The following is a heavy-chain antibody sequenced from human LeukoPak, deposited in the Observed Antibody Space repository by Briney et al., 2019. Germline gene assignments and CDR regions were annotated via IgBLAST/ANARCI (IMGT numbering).Heavy chain of an antibody. J-gene: IGHJ4*02. CDR1: GYSIGSGYY. CDR2: IYYSGST. V-gene: IGHV4-61*01. D-gene: IGHD3-22*01. CDR3: ARVTGYVIEDYFDY. Sequence: SETLSLTCTVSGYSIGSGYYWSWIRQPPGKGLEWIGYIYYSGSTNYNPSLKSRVTISVDTSKNQFSLKLRSVTAADTAVYYCARVTGYVIEDYFDYWGQGTLVTVSS.